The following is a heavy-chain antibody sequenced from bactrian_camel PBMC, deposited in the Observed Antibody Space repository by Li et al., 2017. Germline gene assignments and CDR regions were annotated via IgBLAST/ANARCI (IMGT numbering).Heavy chain of an antibody. CDR1: GYTYSNYC. CDR2: IDSDGSA. Sequence: HVQLVESGGGSVQAGGSLRLSCAASGYTYSNYCMAWFRQAPGKEREGVAGIDSDGSASYADYVKGRFTISQDNAKNTVYLQMNGLKSEDTALYYCATDQAAGSRRYYTDYSPFGDFGYWGQGTQVTVS. J-gene: IGHJ6*01. V-gene: IGHV3S6*01. CDR3: ATDQAAGSRRYYTDYSPFGDFGY. D-gene: IGHD4*01.